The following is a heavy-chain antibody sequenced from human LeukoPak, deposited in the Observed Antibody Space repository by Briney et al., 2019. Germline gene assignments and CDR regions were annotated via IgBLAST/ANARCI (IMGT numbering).Heavy chain of an antibody. CDR2: ISAYNGNT. CDR3: ARGGRWELPRPYAFDI. Sequence: ASVKVSCKASGCTFTSYGISWVRQAPGQGLEWMGWISAYNGNTNYAQKLQGRVTMTTDTSTSTAYMELRSLRSDDTAVYYCARGGRWELPRPYAFDIWGQGTMVTVSS. D-gene: IGHD1-26*01. CDR1: GCTFTSYG. J-gene: IGHJ3*02. V-gene: IGHV1-18*01.